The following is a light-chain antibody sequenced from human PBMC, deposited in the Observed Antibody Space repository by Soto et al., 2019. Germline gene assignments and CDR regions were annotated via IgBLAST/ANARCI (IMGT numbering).Light chain of an antibody. Sequence: QSALTQPPSASGSPGQSVTISCTGTSSDVGGYNYVSWYQQHPGKAPKLIIYAVSKRPSGVPDRFSGSKSGNTASLTVSGLQAEDEADYYCSSYVGSNNLVFGGGTKVTVL. J-gene: IGLJ3*02. V-gene: IGLV2-8*01. CDR1: SSDVGGYNY. CDR3: SSYVGSNNLV. CDR2: AVS.